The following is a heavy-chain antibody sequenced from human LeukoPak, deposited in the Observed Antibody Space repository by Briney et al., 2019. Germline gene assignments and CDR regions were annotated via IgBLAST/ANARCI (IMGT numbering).Heavy chain of an antibody. Sequence: SETLSLTCTVSNVSISIYYWSWIRQPPGKGLEWIGYTYHTGDTRYNPSLKSRLTISLDTSKNQFSLKLRSVTAADTAMYYCARQPWNMGAYYFDYWGQGTVVTVSS. CDR2: TYHTGDT. CDR3: ARQPWNMGAYYFDY. V-gene: IGHV4-59*08. J-gene: IGHJ4*02. D-gene: IGHD1-26*01. CDR1: NVSISIYY.